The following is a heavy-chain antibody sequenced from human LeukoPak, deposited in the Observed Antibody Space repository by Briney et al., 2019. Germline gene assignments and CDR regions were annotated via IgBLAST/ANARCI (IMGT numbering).Heavy chain of an antibody. CDR2: INHSGST. V-gene: IGHV4-34*01. D-gene: IGHD3-10*01. Sequence: SETLSLSRALYGGSFRAYYRTWIRQPPGQGLEWIGEINHSGSTNFNPSLKSRVTISVDTSKNQFSLNLTSVTAADTAVYYCAGGYYYYASGTYGYWGQGTLVTVSS. J-gene: IGHJ4*02. CDR1: GGSFRAYY. CDR3: AGGYYYYASGTYGY.